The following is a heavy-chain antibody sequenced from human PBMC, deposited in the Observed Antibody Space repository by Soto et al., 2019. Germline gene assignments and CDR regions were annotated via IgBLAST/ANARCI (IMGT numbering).Heavy chain of an antibody. V-gene: IGHV1-69*01. Sequence: QVQLLQSGAEVKRPGSSVKVSCEASGGTFSSLGFTWVRQAPGQGLEWMGGIIPISGRTTFAQKFQGRVTISADASKRTIYMELTTLTSNDTAIYYCATRGTQGRWPEFADNWGQGTLVTVSS. CDR2: IIPISGRT. D-gene: IGHD3-10*01. CDR1: GGTFSSLG. J-gene: IGHJ4*02. CDR3: ATRGTQGRWPEFADN.